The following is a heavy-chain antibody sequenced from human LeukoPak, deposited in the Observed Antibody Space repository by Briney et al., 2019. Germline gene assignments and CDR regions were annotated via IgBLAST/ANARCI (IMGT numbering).Heavy chain of an antibody. D-gene: IGHD2-15*01. CDR2: ISWNSGSI. Sequence: GGSPRLSCAASGFTFDDYAMHWVRQAPGKGLEWVSGISWNSGSIGYADSVKGRFTISRDNAKNSLYLQMNSLRAEDTAVYYCARVGAHSRYYFDYWGQGTLVTVSS. J-gene: IGHJ4*02. CDR1: GFTFDDYA. V-gene: IGHV3-9*01. CDR3: ARVGAHSRYYFDY.